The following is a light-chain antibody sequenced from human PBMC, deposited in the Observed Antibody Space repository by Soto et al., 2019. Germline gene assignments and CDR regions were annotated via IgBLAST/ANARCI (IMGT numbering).Light chain of an antibody. CDR2: DVS. V-gene: IGLV2-11*01. Sequence: QSALTQPRSMSGSPGQSVTISCTGTSSDVGGYNYVSWHQQHPGKAPKLMIYDVSKRPSGVPDRLSGSKSGNTASLTISGLQAEDEADYYCCSYAGSYVVFGGGTKVTVL. CDR1: SSDVGGYNY. CDR3: CSYAGSYVV. J-gene: IGLJ2*01.